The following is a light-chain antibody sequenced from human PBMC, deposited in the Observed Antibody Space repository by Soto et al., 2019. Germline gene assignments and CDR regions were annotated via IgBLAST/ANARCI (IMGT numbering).Light chain of an antibody. J-gene: IGKJ5*01. CDR3: HQRNNWPIT. CDR1: QSVSSF. V-gene: IGKV3-11*01. CDR2: DAS. Sequence: EIVLTQSPATLYLSPGERATLSCRASQSVSSFLAWYQQKPGQAPRLLIYDASNRATGIPARFSGSGSGTDFTLTISSLAPEDFAVYYCHQRNNWPITFGQGTRLEIK.